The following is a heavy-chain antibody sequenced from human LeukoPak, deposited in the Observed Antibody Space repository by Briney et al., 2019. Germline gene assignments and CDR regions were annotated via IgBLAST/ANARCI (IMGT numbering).Heavy chain of an antibody. Sequence: GGSLRLSCAASGYTFLHYGISWVREAPGEGVECVSAISGGGRDGPCYAGSVKGRFTISRDDFDNTLYLQLNNLRAEDTAVYYCARTPFGFLARSSMGASYFDFWGRGTLVTVSS. J-gene: IGHJ4*02. D-gene: IGHD3-3*01. CDR3: ARTPFGFLARSSMGASYFDF. CDR1: GYTFLHYG. CDR2: ISGGGRDGP. V-gene: IGHV3-23*01.